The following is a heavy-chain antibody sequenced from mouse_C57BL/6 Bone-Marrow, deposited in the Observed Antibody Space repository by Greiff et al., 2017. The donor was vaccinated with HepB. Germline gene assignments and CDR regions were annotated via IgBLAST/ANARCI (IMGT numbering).Heavy chain of an antibody. CDR2: IDPSDSYT. CDR1: GYTFTSYW. J-gene: IGHJ2*01. D-gene: IGHD1-1*01. Sequence: QVQLQQPGAELVKPGASVKLSCKASGYTFTSYWMQWVKQRPGQGLEWIGAIDPSDSYTNYNQKFKGKATLTVDTSSSTAYMQLSSLTSEDSAVYYGARGVTTVKYWGQGTTLTVTA. CDR3: ARGVTTVKY. V-gene: IGHV1-50*01.